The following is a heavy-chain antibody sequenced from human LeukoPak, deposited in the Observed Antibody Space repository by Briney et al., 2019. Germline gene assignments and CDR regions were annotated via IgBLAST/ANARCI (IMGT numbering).Heavy chain of an antibody. J-gene: IGHJ4*02. CDR1: GGSFSVYY. D-gene: IGHD6-13*01. CDR3: ASRYGSSWYRFDY. Sequence: SQTLSLTCAVYGGSFSVYYWSWVRQPPGKGLEWIGEINHSGSTNYNPSLKSRVTISVDTSKNQFSLKLSSVTAADTAVYYCASRYGSSWYRFDYWGQGTLVTVSS. V-gene: IGHV4-34*01. CDR2: INHSGST.